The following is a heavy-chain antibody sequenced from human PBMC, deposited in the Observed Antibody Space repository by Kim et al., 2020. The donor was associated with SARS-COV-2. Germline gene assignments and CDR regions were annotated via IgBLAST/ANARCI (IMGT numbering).Heavy chain of an antibody. CDR3: ARGIRIAAAGGGFDP. CDR2: IYHSGST. J-gene: IGHJ5*02. D-gene: IGHD6-13*01. CDR1: GGSISSSNW. Sequence: SETLSLTCAVSGGSISSSNWWSWVRQPPGKGLEWIGEIYHSGSTNYNPSLKSRVTISVDKSKNQFSLKLSSVTAADTAVYYCARGIRIAAAGGGFDPWGQGTLVTVSS. V-gene: IGHV4-4*02.